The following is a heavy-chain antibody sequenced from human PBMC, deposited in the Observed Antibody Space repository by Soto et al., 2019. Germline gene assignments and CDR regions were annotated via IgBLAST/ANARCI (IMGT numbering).Heavy chain of an antibody. V-gene: IGHV3-30*03. D-gene: IGHD2-2*01. Sequence: GGSLRLSCAASGFTFSSYGIHWVRQAPGKGLEWVALISYDGANKYYVDSVKGRFTISRDNAKNSLYLQMNSLRAEDTAVYYCAREGMYQNDYYYGMDVWGQGTTVTVSS. CDR3: AREGMYQNDYYYGMDV. CDR2: ISYDGANK. J-gene: IGHJ6*02. CDR1: GFTFSSYG.